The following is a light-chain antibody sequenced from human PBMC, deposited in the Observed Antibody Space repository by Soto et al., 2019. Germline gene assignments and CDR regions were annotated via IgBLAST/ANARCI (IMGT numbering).Light chain of an antibody. CDR1: QDINTY. V-gene: IGKV1-33*01. Sequence: DIQMTQSPSSLSASVGDRVTITCQASQDINTYLNLYQQKPGKAPKLLTYAAYKLETGVTSRFSGGGSGTDSTLTVTSLQPEDSATDFCQPYDNLLLTVGGGTKVE. CDR2: AAY. CDR3: QPYDNLLLT. J-gene: IGKJ4*01.